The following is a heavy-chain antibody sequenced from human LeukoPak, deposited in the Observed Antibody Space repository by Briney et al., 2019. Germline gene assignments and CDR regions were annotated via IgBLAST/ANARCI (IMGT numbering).Heavy chain of an antibody. CDR2: LGPSSNAI. Sequence: GGSLRLSCAASGFTFSGYSMNWVRQAPGKGLEWVSYLGPSSNAIHYADSVKGRFTISRDNSKNTLYLQMNSLRAEDTAVYYCARDVAAPGGVYFDYWGQGTLVTVSS. J-gene: IGHJ4*02. CDR1: GFTFSGYS. D-gene: IGHD3-16*01. V-gene: IGHV3-48*01. CDR3: ARDVAAPGGVYFDY.